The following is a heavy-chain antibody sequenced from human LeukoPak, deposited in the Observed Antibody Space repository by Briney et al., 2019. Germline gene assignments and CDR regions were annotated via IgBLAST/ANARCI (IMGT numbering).Heavy chain of an antibody. D-gene: IGHD3-9*01. CDR1: GYMFDIYG. Sequence: ASVKVSCKASGYMFDIYGISWVRQAPGQGLEWMAWTSVNNGDTKYGQKFQGRVTVTTDTSTSTVYLELRRLRPDDTAVYYCVRDQYLNVMTGFDDWGQGTLVTVSS. CDR2: TSVNNGDT. CDR3: VRDQYLNVMTGFDD. V-gene: IGHV1-18*01. J-gene: IGHJ4*02.